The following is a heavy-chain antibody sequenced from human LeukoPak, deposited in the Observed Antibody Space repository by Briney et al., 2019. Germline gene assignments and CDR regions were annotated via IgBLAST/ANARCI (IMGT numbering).Heavy chain of an antibody. CDR1: GGSISSGGYY. V-gene: IGHV4-31*03. CDR2: IYYSGST. J-gene: IGHJ3*02. Sequence: SETLSLTCTVSGGSISSGGYYWSWIRQHPGKGLEWIGYIYYSGSTYYNPSLKSRVTIPVDTSKNQFSLKLSSVTAADTAVYYCARVFSGSYSNDAFDIWGQGTMVTVSS. D-gene: IGHD1-26*01. CDR3: ARVFSGSYSNDAFDI.